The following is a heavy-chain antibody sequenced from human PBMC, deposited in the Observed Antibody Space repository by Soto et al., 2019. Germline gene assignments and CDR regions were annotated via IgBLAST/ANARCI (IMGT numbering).Heavy chain of an antibody. V-gene: IGHV1-2*04. Sequence: QVQLVQSGAEVKKPGASVKVSCKASGYTFTGYYMHWVRQAPGQGLEWMGWINPNSGGTNYAQKFQGWVTMTRDTSISTAYMELSRLRSDDTAVYYCARDGSPHSYFSSYLDVWGKGATVTVSS. CDR3: ARDGSPHSYFSSYLDV. CDR2: INPNSGGT. J-gene: IGHJ6*03. D-gene: IGHD1-26*01. CDR1: GYTFTGYY.